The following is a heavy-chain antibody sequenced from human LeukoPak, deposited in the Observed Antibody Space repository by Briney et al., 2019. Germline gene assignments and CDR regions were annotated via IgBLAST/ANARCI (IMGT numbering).Heavy chain of an antibody. V-gene: IGHV3-23*01. CDR1: GFTFSSYA. J-gene: IGHJ4*02. Sequence: PGGSLRLSCAASGFTFSSYAMSWVRQAPGKGLEWVPAISGSGGSTYYADSVKGRFTISRDNSKNTLYLQMNSLRAEDTAVYYCAKVSSGYPNVYYFDYWGQGTLVTVSS. CDR2: ISGSGGST. CDR3: AKVSSGYPNVYYFDY. D-gene: IGHD3-22*01.